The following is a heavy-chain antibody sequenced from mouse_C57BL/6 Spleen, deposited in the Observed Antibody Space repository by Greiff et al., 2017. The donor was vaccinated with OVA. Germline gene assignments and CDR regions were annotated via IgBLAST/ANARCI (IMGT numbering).Heavy chain of an antibody. V-gene: IGHV1-61*01. CDR1: GYTFTSYW. CDR3: ARGEVDYGSSGGFAY. D-gene: IGHD1-1*01. Sequence: VQLQQPGAELVRPGSSVKLSCKASGYTFTSYWMDWVKQRPGQGLEWIGNIYPSDSETHYNQKFKDKATLTVDKSSSTAYMQLSSLTSEDSAVYYCARGEVDYGSSGGFAYWGQGTLVTVSA. CDR2: IYPSDSET. J-gene: IGHJ3*01.